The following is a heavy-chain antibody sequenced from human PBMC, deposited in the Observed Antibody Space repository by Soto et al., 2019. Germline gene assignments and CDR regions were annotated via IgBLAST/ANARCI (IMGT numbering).Heavy chain of an antibody. J-gene: IGHJ4*02. CDR2: VNSDGSST. CDR1: GFTFSRYW. Sequence: EVQLAESGGGLVQPGGSLRLSCAASGFTFSRYWMHWVRQAPGKGLVWVARVNSDGSSTNYADSVKGRFTISRDNARDTVYLQMNSLRAEDTAVYYCARAGWELMGFVYYFDHWGQGTLVTVSA. D-gene: IGHD2-8*01. CDR3: ARAGWELMGFVYYFDH. V-gene: IGHV3-74*01.